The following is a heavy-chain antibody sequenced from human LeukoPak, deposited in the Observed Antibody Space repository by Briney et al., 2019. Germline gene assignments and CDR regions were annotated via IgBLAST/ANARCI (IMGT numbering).Heavy chain of an antibody. Sequence: KPSETLSLTCAVSGGSISSSNWWSWVRQPPGKGPEWIGSSYYSGSTYYNPSLKSRVTISVDTSKSQFSLRLSSVTAADTAVYYCARHFGLLLQTGYYFDSWGQGTLVTVSS. V-gene: IGHV4-39*01. CDR2: SYYSGST. CDR1: GGSISSSNW. CDR3: ARHFGLLLQTGYYFDS. J-gene: IGHJ4*02. D-gene: IGHD3-16*02.